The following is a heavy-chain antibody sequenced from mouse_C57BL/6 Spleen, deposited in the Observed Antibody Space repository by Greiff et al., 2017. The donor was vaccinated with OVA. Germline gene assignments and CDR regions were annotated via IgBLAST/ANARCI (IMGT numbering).Heavy chain of an antibody. D-gene: IGHD2-1*01. CDR3: AKVYGNYDAMDY. CDR1: GFTFSDYG. CDR2: ISSGSSTI. Sequence: DVQLVESGGGLVKPGGSLKLSCAASGFTFSDYGMHWVRQAPEKGLEWVAYISSGSSTIYYADTVKGRFTISRDNAKNTLFLQMTSLRSEDTAMYYCAKVYGNYDAMDYWGQGTSVTVSS. J-gene: IGHJ4*01. V-gene: IGHV5-17*01.